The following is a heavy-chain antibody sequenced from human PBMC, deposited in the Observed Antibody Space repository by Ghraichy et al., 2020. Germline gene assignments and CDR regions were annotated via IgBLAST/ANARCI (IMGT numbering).Heavy chain of an antibody. CDR1: GGSISTYY. V-gene: IGHV4-59*01. J-gene: IGHJ6*02. D-gene: IGHD3-10*01. Sequence: SETLSLTCTISGGSISTYYWSWIRQPPGKGLEWIGNIYYSGSTNYNPSLKSRVTILVETSKNQFSLKLSSVTAADTAVYYCARRGRVLSYFAMDVWGQGTTVTVSS. CDR3: ARRGRVLSYFAMDV. CDR2: IYYSGST.